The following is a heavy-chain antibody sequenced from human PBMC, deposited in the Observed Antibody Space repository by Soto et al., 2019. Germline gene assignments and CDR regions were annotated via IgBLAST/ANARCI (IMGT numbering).Heavy chain of an antibody. J-gene: IGHJ6*02. CDR2: IKQDGSEK. D-gene: IGHD6-13*01. CDR1: GFSFSNHW. CDR3: VKNGRGPSPRAPAGGTPYYYAMDV. Sequence: PGGSLRLSCTASGFSFSNHWMSWVRQAPGKGLEWVANIKQDGSEKSYVESVKGRFTISRDNTKNSLYLQMDSLRVEDTAVYYCVKNGRGPSPRAPAGGTPYYYAMDVWGQGTTVTVSS. V-gene: IGHV3-7*01.